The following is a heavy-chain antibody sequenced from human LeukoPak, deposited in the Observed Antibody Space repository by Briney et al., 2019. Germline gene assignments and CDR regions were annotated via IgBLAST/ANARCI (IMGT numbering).Heavy chain of an antibody. J-gene: IGHJ4*02. CDR3: ARGSRITMVRGVIPPPGY. CDR2: INPNSGGT. V-gene: IGHV1-2*02. CDR1: GYTFTRYY. Sequence: ASVKVSCKASGYTFTRYYMHWVRQAPGQGLECMGWINPNSGGTNYAQKFQGRVTMTRDTSISTAYMELSRLRSDDPAVYYCARGSRITMVRGVIPPPGYWGQGTLVTVSS. D-gene: IGHD3-10*01.